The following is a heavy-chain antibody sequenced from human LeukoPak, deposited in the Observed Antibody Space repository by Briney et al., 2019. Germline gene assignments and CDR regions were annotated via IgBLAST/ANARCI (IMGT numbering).Heavy chain of an antibody. CDR3: ARGLRWFGDDYYYYYGMDV. D-gene: IGHD3-10*01. CDR1: GGSFSGYY. J-gene: IGHJ6*02. Sequence: SETLSLTCAVYGGSFSGYYWSWIRQPPGKGLEWIGEINHSGSTNYNPSLKSRVTISVDTSKNQFSLKLSSVTAADTAVCYCARGLRWFGDDYYYYYGMDVWGQGTTVTVSS. V-gene: IGHV4-34*01. CDR2: INHSGST.